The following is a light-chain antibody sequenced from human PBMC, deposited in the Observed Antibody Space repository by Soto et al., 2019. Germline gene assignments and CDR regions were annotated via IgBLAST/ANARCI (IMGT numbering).Light chain of an antibody. CDR1: TSNIGSNS. Sequence: QSVLTQPPSASGAPGQRVTISCSGSTSNIGSNSVNWYQQVPGTAPRLLIYGSNQRPSGVPDRFSASKSGTSASLVISGLQSEDEASYYCAAWDDSLLGVFGGGTKVTVL. J-gene: IGLJ3*02. CDR2: GSN. V-gene: IGLV1-44*01. CDR3: AAWDDSLLGV.